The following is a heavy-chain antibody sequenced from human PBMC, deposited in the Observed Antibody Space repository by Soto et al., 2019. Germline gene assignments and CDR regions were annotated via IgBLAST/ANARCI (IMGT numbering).Heavy chain of an antibody. CDR2: IYYSGST. CDR1: GGSISSGGYY. V-gene: IGHV4-31*02. J-gene: IGHJ5*02. CDR3: ARDQRYSRSSRWFDP. D-gene: IGHD6-6*01. Sequence: PSETLSLTCTVSGGSISSGGYYWSWIRQHPGKGLEWIGYIYYSGSTYYNPSLKSRVTISVDTSKNQFSLKLSSVTAADTAVYYCARDQRYSRSSRWFDPWGQGTLVTVSS.